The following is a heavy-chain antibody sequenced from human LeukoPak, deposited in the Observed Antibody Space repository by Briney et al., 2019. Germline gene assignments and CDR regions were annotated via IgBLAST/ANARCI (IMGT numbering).Heavy chain of an antibody. CDR1: GFTFSNYG. Sequence: GGSLRLSCLASGFTFSNYGIHWLRQAPGRGPEWLAFVRFDGENLDYAASVKGRFTLSRDNSKNTLYLQMDSLRAEDTAVYYCAKDGPEWGATSWFDPWGQGTLVTVSS. CDR3: AKDGPEWGATSWFDP. V-gene: IGHV3-30*02. J-gene: IGHJ5*02. CDR2: VRFDGENL. D-gene: IGHD3-16*01.